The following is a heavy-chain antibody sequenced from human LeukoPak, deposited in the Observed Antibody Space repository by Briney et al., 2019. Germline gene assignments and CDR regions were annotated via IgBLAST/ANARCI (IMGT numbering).Heavy chain of an antibody. J-gene: IGHJ4*02. V-gene: IGHV3-7*01. CDR3: GKDSSASGWYGFFDY. Sequence: PGGSLRLSCAASGFTFSSYWMSWVRQAPGKGLEWVANIQQDGSEKYYVDSVKGRFTISKDNSKNMLYLQMNTLRAEDTAVYYCGKDSSASGWYGFFDYWGQGTLVTVSS. CDR2: IQQDGSEK. D-gene: IGHD6-19*01. CDR1: GFTFSSYW.